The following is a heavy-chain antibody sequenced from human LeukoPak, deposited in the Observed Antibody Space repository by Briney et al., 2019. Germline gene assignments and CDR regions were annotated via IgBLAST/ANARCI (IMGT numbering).Heavy chain of an antibody. J-gene: IGHJ4*02. CDR1: GFTFSSYA. CDR2: IRYDGSNK. V-gene: IGHV3-30*02. Sequence: PGGSLRLSCAASGFTFSSYAMHWVRQAPGKGLEWVAFIRYDGSNKYYADSVKGRFTISRDNSKNTLYPQMNSLRAEDTAVYYCARDMRSTAVDYWGQGTLVTVSS. D-gene: IGHD2-2*01. CDR3: ARDMRSTAVDY.